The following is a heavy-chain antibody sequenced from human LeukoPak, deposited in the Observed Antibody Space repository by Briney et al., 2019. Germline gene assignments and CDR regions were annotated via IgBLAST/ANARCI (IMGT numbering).Heavy chain of an antibody. Sequence: GGSLRLSCAVSGFAFGSEAMSWVRQSPARGLEWVASISPGGGTTYYADYVKGRFTISRDNSKNTLYLQMNSLRAEDTAVYYCAKETCSSTSCYSGWFDPWGQGTLVTVSS. D-gene: IGHD2-2*01. CDR3: AKETCSSTSCYSGWFDP. J-gene: IGHJ5*02. CDR1: GFAFGSEA. CDR2: ISPGGGTT. V-gene: IGHV3-23*01.